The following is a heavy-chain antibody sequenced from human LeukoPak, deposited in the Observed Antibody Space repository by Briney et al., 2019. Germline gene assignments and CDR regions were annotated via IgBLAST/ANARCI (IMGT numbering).Heavy chain of an antibody. CDR3: GRLSRSLPEH. V-gene: IGHV3-7*01. Sequence: GGSLRLSCTAPGFSFSSYWMNWVRQAPGKGLEWVANIKQDGSEKNYVDSVRGRFTISRDNAKNSLYLEMNSLRAEDTAVYYCGRLSRSLPEHWGQGTLVTVSS. CDR1: GFSFSSYW. CDR2: IKQDGSEK. J-gene: IGHJ1*01.